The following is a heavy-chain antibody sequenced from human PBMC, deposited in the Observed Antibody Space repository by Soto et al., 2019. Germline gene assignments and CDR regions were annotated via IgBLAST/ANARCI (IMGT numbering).Heavy chain of an antibody. J-gene: IGHJ4*02. Sequence: GGSLRLSCAAFGFTFSTYSMSWVRQAPGKGLEWVSAISGSGGSTYFADSVKGRFTISRDNSKNTLYLQMNSLRADDTAVYYCAKDPEYYYDSSGYHYLDYWGQGTLVTVSS. CDR2: ISGSGGST. V-gene: IGHV3-23*01. CDR1: GFTFSTYS. D-gene: IGHD3-22*01. CDR3: AKDPEYYYDSSGYHYLDY.